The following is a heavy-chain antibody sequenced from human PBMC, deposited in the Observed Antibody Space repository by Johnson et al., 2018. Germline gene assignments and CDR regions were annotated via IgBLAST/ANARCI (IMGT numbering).Heavy chain of an antibody. D-gene: IGHD1-26*01. CDR3: AGGLGGSYYYYMDV. CDR1: GYTFTSYD. J-gene: IGHJ6*03. CDR2: MNPNSGNT. V-gene: IGHV1-8*01. Sequence: QVQLVESGAEVKKPGASVKVSCKASGYTFTSYDINWVRQATGQGLEWLGWMNPNSGNTGYAQKFQGRVTMTRNTSISTAYMELSSLRSEDPAVYYCAGGLGGSYYYYMDVWGKGTTVTVSS.